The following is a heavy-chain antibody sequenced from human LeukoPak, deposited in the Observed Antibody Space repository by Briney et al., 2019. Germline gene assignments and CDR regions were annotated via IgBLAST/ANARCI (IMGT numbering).Heavy chain of an antibody. D-gene: IGHD3-10*01. CDR2: ISRSGSTK. CDR1: AFTFSVYN. Sequence: PGGSLTLSCVPSAFTFSVYNVRWISQAPGHELEWVSSISRSGSTKYYGDSVKGEYTISRDNAKNSLYLQTNSLSAEDTTVYYCARELLWFGELSQTRFDPWGQGTLVTVSS. CDR3: ARELLWFGELSQTRFDP. J-gene: IGHJ5*02. V-gene: IGHV3-11*04.